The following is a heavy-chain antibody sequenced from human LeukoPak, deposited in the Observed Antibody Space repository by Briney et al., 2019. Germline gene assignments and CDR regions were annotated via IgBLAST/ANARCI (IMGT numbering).Heavy chain of an antibody. CDR2: MNPNSGNT. J-gene: IGHJ6*02. D-gene: IGHD3-10*01. Sequence: ASVKVSCKASGYTFTSYDINWVRQATGQGLEWMGWMNPNSGNTGYAQKIQGRVTMTRNTSISTAYMELSSLRSEDTAVYYCARSARPYYSHHPHYYGMDVWGQGTTVTVSS. V-gene: IGHV1-8*01. CDR1: GYTFTSYD. CDR3: ARSARPYYSHHPHYYGMDV.